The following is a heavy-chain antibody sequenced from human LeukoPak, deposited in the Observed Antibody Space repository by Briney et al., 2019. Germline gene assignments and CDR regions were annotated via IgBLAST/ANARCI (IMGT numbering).Heavy chain of an antibody. CDR1: GFTFISYS. CDR2: ISSSSSYI. J-gene: IGHJ4*02. D-gene: IGHD3-10*01. Sequence: GGSLRLSCAASGFTFISYSMNGVRQAPGKGLEWVSSISSSSSYIYYADSVKGRFTISRDNAKNSLYLQMNSLRAEDTAVYYCASSLTYYYGSGSYSDYWGQGTLVTVSS. CDR3: ASSLTYYYGSGSYSDY. V-gene: IGHV3-21*01.